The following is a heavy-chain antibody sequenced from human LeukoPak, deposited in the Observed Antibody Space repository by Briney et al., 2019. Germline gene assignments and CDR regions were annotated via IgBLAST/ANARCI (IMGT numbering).Heavy chain of an antibody. CDR2: ISYDGSNK. CDR1: GFTFSSYG. J-gene: IGHJ1*01. V-gene: IGHV3-30*18. Sequence: GGSLRLSCAASGFTFSSYGMHWVRQAPGKGLEWVAVISYDGSNKYYADSAKGRFTISRDNSKNTLYLQMNSLRAEDTAVYYCAKDLHSTSWYNYFQHWGQGTLVTVSS. CDR3: AKDLHSTSWYNYFQH. D-gene: IGHD6-13*01.